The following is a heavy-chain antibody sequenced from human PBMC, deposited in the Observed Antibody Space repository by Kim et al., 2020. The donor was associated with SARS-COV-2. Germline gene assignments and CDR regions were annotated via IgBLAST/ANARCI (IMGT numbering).Heavy chain of an antibody. CDR3: ASYCSGGSCYHGGNWFDP. D-gene: IGHD2-15*01. CDR2: IYYSGST. J-gene: IGHJ5*02. Sequence: SETLSLTCTVSGGSISSSSYYWGWIRQPPGKGLEWIGSIYYSGSTYYNPSLKSRVTISVDTSKNQFSLKLSSVTAADTAVYYCASYCSGGSCYHGGNWFDPWGQGTLVTVSS. CDR1: GGSISSSSYY. V-gene: IGHV4-39*01.